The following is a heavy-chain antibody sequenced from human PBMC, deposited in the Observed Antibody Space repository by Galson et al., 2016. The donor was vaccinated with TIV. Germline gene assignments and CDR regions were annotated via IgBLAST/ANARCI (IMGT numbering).Heavy chain of an antibody. V-gene: IGHV3-30*12. D-gene: IGHD3-10*01. CDR3: ARSQSGPSQLDY. CDR1: GFKFSRYA. J-gene: IGHJ4*02. CDR2: IFYEGVNE. Sequence: SLRLSCAASGFKFSRYAMHWVRQAPGKGLEWVAVIFYEGVNEDYADSVKSRFTIYRDNSKNILYLQVSSLRVEDTAVYFCARSQSGPSQLDYWGQGTLVTVSS.